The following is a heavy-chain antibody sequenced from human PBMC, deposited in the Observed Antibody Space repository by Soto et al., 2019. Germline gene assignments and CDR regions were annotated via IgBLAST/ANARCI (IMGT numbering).Heavy chain of an antibody. D-gene: IGHD5-18*01. CDR3: AKSDSYGSEDAFDV. Sequence: QVQLVESGGGAVQPGRSLRLSCAASGFSFSSHGMHWVRQAPGKGLEWVAFISFDGLDKFFADSVKGRSTISRDNSKNTPYLQINSLTDEDTAVYHCAKSDSYGSEDAFDVWGQGAMVTVSS. CDR2: ISFDGLDK. V-gene: IGHV3-30*18. CDR1: GFSFSSHG. J-gene: IGHJ3*01.